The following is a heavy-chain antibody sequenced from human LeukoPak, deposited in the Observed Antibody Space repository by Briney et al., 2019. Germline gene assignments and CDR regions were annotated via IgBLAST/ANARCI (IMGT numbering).Heavy chain of an antibody. CDR3: AKAPRDGGKSRYYYGMDV. CDR2: ISGSGGST. CDR1: GFTFSSYA. V-gene: IGHV3-23*01. Sequence: GGSLRLSCAASGFTFSSYAMSWVRQAPGKGLEWVSAISGSGGSTYYAGSVKGRFTISRDNSKNTLYLQMNSLRAEDTAVYYCAKAPRDGGKSRYYYGMDVWGQGTTVTVSS. D-gene: IGHD2-15*01. J-gene: IGHJ6*02.